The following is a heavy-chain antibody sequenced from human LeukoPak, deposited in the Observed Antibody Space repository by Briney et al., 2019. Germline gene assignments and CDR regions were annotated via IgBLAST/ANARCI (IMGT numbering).Heavy chain of an antibody. CDR2: INHSGST. D-gene: IGHD3-10*01. Sequence: RTSETLSLTCAVYGGSFSGYYWSWIRQPPGKGLEWIGEINHSGSTNYNPSLKSRVTISVDTSKNQFSLKLSSVTAADTAVYYCARGPVVRGVSYQGAFDYWGQGTLVTVSS. CDR1: GGSFSGYY. CDR3: ARGPVVRGVSYQGAFDY. V-gene: IGHV4-34*01. J-gene: IGHJ4*02.